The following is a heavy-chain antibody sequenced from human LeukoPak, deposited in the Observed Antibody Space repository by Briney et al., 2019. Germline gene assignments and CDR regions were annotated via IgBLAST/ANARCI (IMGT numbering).Heavy chain of an antibody. CDR1: GGSISSYY. J-gene: IGHJ4*02. V-gene: IGHV4-59*01. CDR3: ARATSGIAAAGQLYFDY. CDR2: IYYSGST. Sequence: NPSETLSLTCTVSGGSISSYYWSWIRQPPGKGLEWIGYIYYSGSTNYNPSLKSRVTISVDTSKNQFSLKPSSVTAADTAVYYCARATSGIAAAGQLYFDYWGQGTLVTVSS. D-gene: IGHD6-13*01.